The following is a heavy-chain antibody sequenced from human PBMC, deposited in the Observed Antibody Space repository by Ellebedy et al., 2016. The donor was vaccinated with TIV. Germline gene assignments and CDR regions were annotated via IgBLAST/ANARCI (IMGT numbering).Heavy chain of an antibody. CDR2: ISAYNGNT. CDR3: ARAAVESRSDY. Sequence: AASVKVSCKASGYTFTDYYMHWVRQAPGQGLEWMGWISAYNGNTNYSQKLQGRVTMTTDTSTSTAYTELRSLRSDDTAVYYCARAAVESRSDYWGQGTLVTVSS. CDR1: GYTFTDYY. V-gene: IGHV1-18*04. J-gene: IGHJ4*02. D-gene: IGHD3-3*01.